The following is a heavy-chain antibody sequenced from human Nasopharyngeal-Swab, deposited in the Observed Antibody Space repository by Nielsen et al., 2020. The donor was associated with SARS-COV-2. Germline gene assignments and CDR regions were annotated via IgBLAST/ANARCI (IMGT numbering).Heavy chain of an antibody. CDR3: VRSSSWYYFDY. Sequence: ESLNISCTVSGDSIPYSTFYWGWIPQPPGKGLDWIGNLYYNGNTYQNPSLKRRLTISVDKSKNQFSLQLSSVTAADTAVYYCVRSSSWYYFDYWAQGTQVTVSS. CDR1: GDSIPYSTFY. J-gene: IGHJ4*02. V-gene: IGHV4-39*01. CDR2: LYYNGNT. D-gene: IGHD6-13*01.